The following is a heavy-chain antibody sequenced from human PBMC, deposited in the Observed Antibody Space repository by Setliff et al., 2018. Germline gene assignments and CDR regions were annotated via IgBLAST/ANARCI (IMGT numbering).Heavy chain of an antibody. Sequence: GGSLRLSCAASGFTFSGYGMHWVRQAPGKGLEWVAVIWYDGSNKYYADSVKGRFTISRDNSKNTLYLQMNSRRAEDTAVYYCAKARNAGYAGGWYLNYWGQGTLVTVSS. CDR2: IWYDGSNK. J-gene: IGHJ4*02. D-gene: IGHD2-15*01. CDR3: AKARNAGYAGGWYLNY. V-gene: IGHV3-33*06. CDR1: GFTFSGYG.